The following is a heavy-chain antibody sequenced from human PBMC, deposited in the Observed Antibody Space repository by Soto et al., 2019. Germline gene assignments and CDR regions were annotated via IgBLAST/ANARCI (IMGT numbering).Heavy chain of an antibody. CDR2: IYHSGST. CDR3: AREISHYYYYYGMDV. J-gene: IGHJ6*02. Sequence: QLQLQESGSGLVKPSQTLSLTCAVAGGSISSGGYSWSWIRQPPGNGLEWIGYIYHSGSTYYNPSLKSRVTRSVDRSKNQFSLKLSSVTAADTAVYYCAREISHYYYYYGMDVWGQGTTVTVSS. CDR1: GGSISSGGYS. V-gene: IGHV4-30-2*01.